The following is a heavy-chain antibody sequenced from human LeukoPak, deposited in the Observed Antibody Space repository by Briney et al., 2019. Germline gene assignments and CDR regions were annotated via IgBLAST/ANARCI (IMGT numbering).Heavy chain of an antibody. CDR2: IYYSGST. Sequence: PSETLSLTCTVSGGSISSYYWSWIRQPPGKGLEWIGYIYYSGSTNYNPSLKSRVTISVDTFKNQFSLKLSSVTAADTAVYYCARGPYSSSWRYYYYMDVWGKGTTVTISS. D-gene: IGHD6-13*01. V-gene: IGHV4-59*12. CDR1: GGSISSYY. J-gene: IGHJ6*03. CDR3: ARGPYSSSWRYYYYMDV.